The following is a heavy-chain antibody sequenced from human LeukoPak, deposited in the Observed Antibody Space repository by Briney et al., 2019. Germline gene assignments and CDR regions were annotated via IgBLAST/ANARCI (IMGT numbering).Heavy chain of an antibody. CDR1: GFTFDDYA. CDR2: ISWNSGSI. CDR3: AKDALGLYSSLPFDY. D-gene: IGHD6-6*01. Sequence: GRSLRLSCAASGFTFDDYAMHWVRQAPGKGLEWVSGISWNSGSIGYADSVKGRFTISRDNAKNSLYLQMNSLRAEDTALYYCAKDALGLYSSLPFDYWGQGTLVTVSS. V-gene: IGHV3-9*01. J-gene: IGHJ4*02.